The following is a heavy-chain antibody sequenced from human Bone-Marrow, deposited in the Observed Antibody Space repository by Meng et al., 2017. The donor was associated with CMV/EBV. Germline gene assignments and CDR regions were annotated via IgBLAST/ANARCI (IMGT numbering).Heavy chain of an antibody. Sequence: ETLSLTCAASGFTFSSYSMNWVRQAPGKGLEWVSSISSSSSYIYYADSVKGRFTISRDNAKNSLYLQMISLRAEDTAVYYCATVADFWSGYLSQIPTYGMDVWGQGPTVPVSS. CDR3: ATVADFWSGYLSQIPTYGMDV. J-gene: IGHJ6*02. CDR2: ISSSSSYI. CDR1: GFTFSSYS. D-gene: IGHD3-3*01. V-gene: IGHV3-21*01.